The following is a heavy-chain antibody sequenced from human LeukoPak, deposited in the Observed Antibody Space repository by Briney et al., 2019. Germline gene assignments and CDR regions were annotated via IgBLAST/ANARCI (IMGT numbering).Heavy chain of an antibody. CDR2: IYYSGST. J-gene: IGHJ4*02. V-gene: IGHV4-61*08. D-gene: IGHD3-9*01. CDR1: GGSISSGGYY. CDR3: ARADYDILTGYYSYFDY. Sequence: SETLSLTCAVSGGSISSGGYYWSWIRQPPGKGLEWIGYIYYSGSTNYNPSLKSRVTISVDTSKNQFSLKLSSVTAADTAVYYCARADYDILTGYYSYFDYWGQGTLVTVSS.